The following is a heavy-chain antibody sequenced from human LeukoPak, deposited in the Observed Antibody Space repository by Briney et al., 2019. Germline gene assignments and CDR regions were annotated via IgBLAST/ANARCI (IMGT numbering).Heavy chain of an antibody. CDR2: IYYSGST. Sequence: PSETLSLTCTVSGGSISSYYWNWIRQPPGKGLEWIGYIYYSGSTNYNPSLKSRVTISVDTSKNQFSLKLSSVTAADTAVYYCARSRGGRYFDWLFFDYWGQGTLVTVSS. J-gene: IGHJ4*02. CDR3: ARSRGGRYFDWLFFDY. CDR1: GGSISSYY. V-gene: IGHV4-59*08. D-gene: IGHD3-9*01.